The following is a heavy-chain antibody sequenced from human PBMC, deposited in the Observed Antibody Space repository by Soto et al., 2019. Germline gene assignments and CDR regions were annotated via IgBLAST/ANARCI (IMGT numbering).Heavy chain of an antibody. Sequence: ASVKVSCKASGGTFSSYAISWVRQAPGQGLEWMGGIIPIFGTANYAQKFQGRVTITADESTSTAYMELSSLRSEDAAVYSCARPGTTGTTAFDYWGQGTLVTVSS. CDR1: GGTFSSYA. V-gene: IGHV1-69*13. D-gene: IGHD1-7*01. CDR3: ARPGTTGTTAFDY. J-gene: IGHJ4*02. CDR2: IIPIFGTA.